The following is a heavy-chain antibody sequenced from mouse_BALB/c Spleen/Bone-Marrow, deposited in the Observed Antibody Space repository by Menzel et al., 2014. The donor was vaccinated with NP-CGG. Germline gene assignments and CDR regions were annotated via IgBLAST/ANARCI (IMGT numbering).Heavy chain of an antibody. CDR3: ALNWDSAY. V-gene: IGHV5-6*01. Sequence: EVQGVESGGDLVKPGGSLKLSCAASGFTFSSHGMSWVRQTPDKRLEWVATINNGGTYTYYPDSVKGRFTISRDNAKNTLYLQMSGLKSEDTAMYYCALNWDSAYWGQGTLVTVSA. CDR1: GFTFSSHG. CDR2: INNGGTYT. D-gene: IGHD4-1*02. J-gene: IGHJ3*01.